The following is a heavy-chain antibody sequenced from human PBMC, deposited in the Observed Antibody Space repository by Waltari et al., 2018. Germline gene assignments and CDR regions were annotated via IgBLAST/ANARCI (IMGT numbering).Heavy chain of an antibody. J-gene: IGHJ5*02. CDR2: ISYSGIT. CDR3: ARFSKSANWIDP. V-gene: IGHV4-39*01. Sequence: QLQLQESGPGLVKPSETLSLTCTVSGGSISSSGSYWGWIRQPPGKGLEWIGSISYSGITYYNTSTMSRVTISVDTSKNQFSLKLTSVIAAETAVFYCARFSKSANWIDPWGQGTLVTVSS. CDR1: GGSISSSGSY. D-gene: IGHD3-3*02.